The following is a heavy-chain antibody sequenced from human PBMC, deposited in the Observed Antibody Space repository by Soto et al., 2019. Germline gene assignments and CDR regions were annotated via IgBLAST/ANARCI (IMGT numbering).Heavy chain of an antibody. CDR1: GFTFSSYG. V-gene: IGHV3-23*01. CDR2: ISGSGGST. J-gene: IGHJ3*02. Sequence: GGSLRLSCAASGFTFSSYGMSWVRQAPGKGLEWVSAISGSGGSTYYADSVKGRFTISRDNSKNTLYLQMNSLRAEDTAVYYCAKDRVVPAAIALDAFDIWGQGTMVTVSS. CDR3: AKDRVVPAAIALDAFDI. D-gene: IGHD2-2*01.